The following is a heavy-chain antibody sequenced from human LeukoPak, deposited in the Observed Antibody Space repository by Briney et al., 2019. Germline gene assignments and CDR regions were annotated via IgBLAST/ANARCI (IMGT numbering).Heavy chain of an antibody. J-gene: IGHJ5*02. CDR3: ARDLGPTVTSPRGNWFDP. CDR2: VIPIFGIA. D-gene: IGHD4-17*01. V-gene: IGHV1-69*04. Sequence: SVKVSCKASGGTFSSYAISWVRQAPGQGLEWMGRVIPIFGIANYAQKFQGRVTITADKSTSTAYMELSSLRSEDTAVYYCARDLGPTVTSPRGNWFDPWGQATLVTVSS. CDR1: GGTFSSYA.